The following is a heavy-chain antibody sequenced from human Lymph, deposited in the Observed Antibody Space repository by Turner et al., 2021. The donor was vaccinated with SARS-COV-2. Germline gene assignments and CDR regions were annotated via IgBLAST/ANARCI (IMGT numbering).Heavy chain of an antibody. V-gene: IGHV3-30-3*01. CDR2: ISYTGSNK. Sequence: QVQLVESAGGWVQTGRSLRTSCAAAGLTFSNSAMHWVRQAPGKRLEWVAVISYTGSNKYYADSVKGRFTISRDNSKNTLYLQMYSLRAEYTSVYYCAAYGAYCYGLDVWGQGTTVTVSS. CDR1: GLTFSNSA. CDR3: AAYGAYCYGLDV. D-gene: IGHD3-10*01. J-gene: IGHJ6*02.